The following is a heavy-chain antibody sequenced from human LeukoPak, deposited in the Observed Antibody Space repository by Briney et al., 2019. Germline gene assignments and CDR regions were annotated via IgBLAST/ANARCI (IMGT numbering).Heavy chain of an antibody. V-gene: IGHV3-23*01. Sequence: PGGSLRLSCAASGFTFSSYAMSWVRQALGKGVEWVAAVGGSGGSTFYADSVKGRFTISRDNSKNTLYLQMNSLRAEDTAVYYCAKDRYSSSWSRFDYWGQGTLVTVSS. CDR2: VGGSGGST. J-gene: IGHJ4*02. CDR3: AKDRYSSSWSRFDY. CDR1: GFTFSSYA. D-gene: IGHD6-13*01.